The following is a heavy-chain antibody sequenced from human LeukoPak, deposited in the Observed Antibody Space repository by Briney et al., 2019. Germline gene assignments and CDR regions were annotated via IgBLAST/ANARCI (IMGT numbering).Heavy chain of an antibody. CDR1: GFTFGDYA. CDR3: TRDQTPYY. CDR2: IASETYGGTE. V-gene: IGHV3-49*04. Sequence: QPGGSLRLSCTASGFTFGDYAMTWVRQAPGKGLEWVGFIASETYGGTEEYAASLKGRFTISRDDSKSIAYLQMNSLKTEDTAVYYCTRDQTPYYWGQGTLVTVSS. J-gene: IGHJ4*02.